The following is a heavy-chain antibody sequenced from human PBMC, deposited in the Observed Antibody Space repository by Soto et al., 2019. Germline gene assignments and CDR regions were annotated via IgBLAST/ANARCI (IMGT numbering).Heavy chain of an antibody. Sequence: QVQLVQSGAEVKKPGASVKVSCKASGYTFTDYGISWVRRAPGQGLEWMGWIVTYNGNTKSAQNFQGRLTMTTDTSTGTAYMELRSLSSDDTAVYYCARGPQSTGWRGKWFDPWGQGTLVTVSS. CDR1: GYTFTDYG. CDR3: ARGPQSTGWRGKWFDP. V-gene: IGHV1-18*01. J-gene: IGHJ5*02. D-gene: IGHD6-19*01. CDR2: IVTYNGNT.